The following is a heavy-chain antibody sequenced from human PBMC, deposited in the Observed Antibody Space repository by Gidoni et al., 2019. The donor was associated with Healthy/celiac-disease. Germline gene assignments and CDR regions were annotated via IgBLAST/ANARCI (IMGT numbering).Heavy chain of an antibody. CDR3: AKSSSPHTSFITMVRGGLGY. D-gene: IGHD3-10*01. V-gene: IGHV3-23*01. J-gene: IGHJ4*02. CDR2: ISVSGGST. CDR1: GFTFSSYA. Sequence: EVQLLESGGGLVQPGGSLRRSCAASGFTFSSYAMSWVRLDPGKGMEWVSAISVSGGSTYYADSVKGRFHISRDNSKNTLYLQMNSLRAEDTAVYYCAKSSSPHTSFITMVRGGLGYWGQGTLVTVSS.